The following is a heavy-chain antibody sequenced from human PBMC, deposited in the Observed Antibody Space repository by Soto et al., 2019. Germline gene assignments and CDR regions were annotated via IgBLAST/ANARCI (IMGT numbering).Heavy chain of an antibody. CDR3: ARLGCGGDCKGYYYYYGRDG. V-gene: IGHV5-10-1*01. CDR1: EYRFTSYW. Sequence: GGSMKISCQCSEYRFTSYWISWVRQLPGKGLEWMGRIDPSDSYTNYSPSFQGHVTISADKSISTAYLQWSSLKASDTAMYYCARLGCGGDCKGYYYYYGRDGWGQGTTVTVS. J-gene: IGHJ6*02. D-gene: IGHD2-21*02. CDR2: IDPSDSYT.